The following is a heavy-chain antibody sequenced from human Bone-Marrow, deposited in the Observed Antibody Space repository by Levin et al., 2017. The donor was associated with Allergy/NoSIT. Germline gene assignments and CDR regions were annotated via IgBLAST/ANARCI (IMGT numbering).Heavy chain of an antibody. Sequence: SQTLSLTCAVYGGSFSGYYWSWIRQPPGKGLEWIGEINHSGSTNYNPSLKSRVTISVDTSKNQFSLKLSSVTAADTAVYYCARELLEWLLYVDYWGQGTLVTVSS. D-gene: IGHD3-3*01. CDR3: ARELLEWLLYVDY. V-gene: IGHV4-34*01. CDR2: INHSGST. J-gene: IGHJ4*02. CDR1: GGSFSGYY.